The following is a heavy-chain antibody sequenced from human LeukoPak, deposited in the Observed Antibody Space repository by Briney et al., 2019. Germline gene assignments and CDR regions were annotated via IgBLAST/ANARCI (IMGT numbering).Heavy chain of an antibody. J-gene: IGHJ1*01. Sequence: SETLSLTCTVSGGSISSYYWSWIRQPPGKGLEWIGYTYYSGSTNYNPSLKSRVTISVDTSKNQFSLKLSSVTAADTPVYYCARSEVAGYFQHWGQGTLVTVSS. V-gene: IGHV4-59*01. CDR1: GGSISSYY. CDR2: TYYSGST. D-gene: IGHD5-12*01. CDR3: ARSEVAGYFQH.